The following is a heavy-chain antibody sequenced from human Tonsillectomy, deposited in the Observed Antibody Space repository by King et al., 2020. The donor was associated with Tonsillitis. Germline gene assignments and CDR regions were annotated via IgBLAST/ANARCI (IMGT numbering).Heavy chain of an antibody. CDR1: GFTFSSYW. Sequence: VQLVESGGGLVQPGGSLRLSCAASGFTFSSYWMSWVRQAPGKGLEWVANIKQDGSEKDYVDSVKGRFTISRDNAKNSLYLQMNSPRAEDKAVYYCARDQATVTSRGYFDLWGRGTLVTVSS. D-gene: IGHD4-17*01. CDR2: IKQDGSEK. CDR3: ARDQATVTSRGYFDL. V-gene: IGHV3-7*01. J-gene: IGHJ2*01.